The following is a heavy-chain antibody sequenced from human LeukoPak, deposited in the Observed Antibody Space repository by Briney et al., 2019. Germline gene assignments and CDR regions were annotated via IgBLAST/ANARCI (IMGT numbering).Heavy chain of an antibody. V-gene: IGHV3-23*01. CDR3: VKASSSSPQYNWFDA. Sequence: GGSLRLSCAASGFTFSSYAMSWVRQAPGKGLEWVSAISGSGGSTYYADSVKGRFTISRDNSKNTLYLQMNSLRAEDTALYYCVKASSSSPQYNWFDAWGQGTLVTVSS. CDR2: ISGSGGST. J-gene: IGHJ5*02. D-gene: IGHD6-6*01. CDR1: GFTFSSYA.